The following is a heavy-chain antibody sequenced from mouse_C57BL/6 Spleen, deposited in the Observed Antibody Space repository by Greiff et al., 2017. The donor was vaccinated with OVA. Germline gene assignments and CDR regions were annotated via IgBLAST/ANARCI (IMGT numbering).Heavy chain of an antibody. CDR2: IYPGSGNT. CDR1: GYTFTDYY. V-gene: IGHV1-76*01. Sequence: VKLVESGAELVRPGASVKLSCKASGYTFTDYYINWVKQRPGQGLEWIARIYPGSGNTYYNEKFKGKATLTAEKSSSPAYMQLSSLTSEDSAVYFCAREGGFDYWGQGTTLTVSS. J-gene: IGHJ2*01. CDR3: AREGGFDY.